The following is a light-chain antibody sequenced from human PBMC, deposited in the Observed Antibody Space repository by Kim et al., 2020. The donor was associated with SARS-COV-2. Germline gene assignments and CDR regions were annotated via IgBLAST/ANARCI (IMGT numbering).Light chain of an antibody. CDR3: QSYDSSLSGSYV. CDR1: RPNIGAGYD. CDR2: GNS. Sequence: VTISCTGSRPNIGAGYDVHWYQQLPGTAPKLLIYGNSNRPSGVPDRFSGSKSGTSASLAITGLQAEDEADYYCQSYDSSLSGSYVFGTGTKVTVL. V-gene: IGLV1-40*01. J-gene: IGLJ1*01.